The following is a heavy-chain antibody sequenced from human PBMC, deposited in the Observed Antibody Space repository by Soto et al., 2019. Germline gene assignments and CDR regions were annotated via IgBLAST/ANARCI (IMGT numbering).Heavy chain of an antibody. CDR3: ARRSKVVVPAADDSDI. V-gene: IGHV1-69*01. J-gene: IGHJ3*02. Sequence: KASGGTFSSYAISWVRQAPGQGLEWMGGIIPIFGTANYAQKFQGRVTITADESTSTAYMELSSLRSEDTAVYYCARRSKVVVPAADDSDIWGQGTMVTVSS. D-gene: IGHD2-2*01. CDR1: GGTFSSYA. CDR2: IIPIFGTA.